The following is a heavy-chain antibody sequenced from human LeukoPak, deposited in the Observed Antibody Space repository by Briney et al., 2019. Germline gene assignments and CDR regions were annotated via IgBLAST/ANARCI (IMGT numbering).Heavy chain of an antibody. CDR3: ATRYYYDGSGYRPYPDV. CDR1: GGSISSSSYY. D-gene: IGHD3-22*01. V-gene: IGHV4-39*01. CDR2: IYYSGST. Sequence: TSETLSLTCTVSGGSISSSSYYWGWIRQPPGKGLEWIGSIYYSGSTYYNPSLKSRVTISVYTSKNQLSLKLSSVTAADTAVCYCATRYYYDGSGYRPYPDVWGKGTTVTISS. J-gene: IGHJ6*04.